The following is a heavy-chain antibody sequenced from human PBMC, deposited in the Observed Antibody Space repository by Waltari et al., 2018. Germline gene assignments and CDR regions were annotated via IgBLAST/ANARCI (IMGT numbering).Heavy chain of an antibody. CDR3: ASWYSGYDYLVY. CDR1: GFPFSSYW. J-gene: IGHJ4*02. Sequence: EVQLVESGGGLVQPGGSLRLSCAASGFPFSSYWMSWVRQAPGKGLEWVANIKQDGSEKYYVDSVKGRFTISRDNAKNSLYLQMNSLRAEDTAVYYCASWYSGYDYLVYWGQGTLVTVSS. V-gene: IGHV3-7*01. D-gene: IGHD5-12*01. CDR2: IKQDGSEK.